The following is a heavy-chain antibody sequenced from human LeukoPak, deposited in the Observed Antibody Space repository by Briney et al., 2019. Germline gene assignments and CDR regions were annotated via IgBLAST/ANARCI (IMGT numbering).Heavy chain of an antibody. CDR2: ISSSGGST. J-gene: IGHJ4*01. CDR1: GFTFSNYA. Sequence: PGGSLRLSCATSGFTFSNYAMHWVRQAPGKGLDFVSAISSSGGSTYYANSVKGRFTISRDNSKNTLNLQMGSLRDDDMAVYYCAREERGQAIDYWGHGTLVTVSS. CDR3: AREERGQAIDY. D-gene: IGHD1-26*01. V-gene: IGHV3-64*01.